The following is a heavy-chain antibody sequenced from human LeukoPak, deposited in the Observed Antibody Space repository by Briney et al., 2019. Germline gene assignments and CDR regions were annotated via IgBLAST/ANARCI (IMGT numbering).Heavy chain of an antibody. Sequence: ASVKVSCKASGYTFTSYGISWVRQAPGQGLEWMGWISAYNGNTNYAQKLQGRVTMTTDTSTSTAYMELRSLRSDDTAVYYCARDGPTEGLVAAADYWGQGTLVTVSS. V-gene: IGHV1-18*01. CDR1: GYTFTSYG. CDR2: ISAYNGNT. CDR3: ARDGPTEGLVAAADY. J-gene: IGHJ4*02. D-gene: IGHD2-15*01.